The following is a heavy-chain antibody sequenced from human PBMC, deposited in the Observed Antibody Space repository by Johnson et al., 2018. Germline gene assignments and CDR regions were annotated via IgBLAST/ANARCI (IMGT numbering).Heavy chain of an antibody. V-gene: IGHV3-7*01. CDR3: ARDNTLAFDI. J-gene: IGHJ3*02. Sequence: VQLVQSGGGLVQPGGSLRLSCAASGFSFSSYWMSWVRQAPGKGLEWVAHIKQDGSDTYLGVYVKGLCIIPRDNAKNSVYLQRNNLRVEDTAMYFCARDNTLAFDIWGQGTMVTVSS. CDR2: IKQDGSDT. D-gene: IGHD2-2*02. CDR1: GFSFSSYW.